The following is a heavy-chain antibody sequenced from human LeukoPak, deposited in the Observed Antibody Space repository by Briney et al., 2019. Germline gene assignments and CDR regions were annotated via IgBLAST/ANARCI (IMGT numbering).Heavy chain of an antibody. V-gene: IGHV3-30*04. CDR3: ARDRRGAYWFDP. CDR2: ISYDGSNK. CDR1: GFTFSSYA. J-gene: IGHJ5*02. Sequence: GRSLRLSCAASGFTFSSYAMHWVRQAPGKGLEWVAVISYDGSNKYYADSVKGRFTISRDNSKNTLYPQMNSLRAEDTAVYYCARDRRGAYWFDPWGQGTLVTVSS. D-gene: IGHD3-10*01.